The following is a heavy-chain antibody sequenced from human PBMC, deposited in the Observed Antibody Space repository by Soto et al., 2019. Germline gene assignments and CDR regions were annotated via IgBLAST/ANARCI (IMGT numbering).Heavy chain of an antibody. CDR3: AGGDTAMVNRYYCYYGMDV. J-gene: IGHJ6*02. D-gene: IGHD5-18*01. Sequence: QVQLVQSGAEVKKPGSSVKVSCKASGGTFSSYAISWVRQAPGQGLEWMGGIIPIFGTANYAQKFQGRVTINADETASTAYMELSSLRSEDTAVYYCAGGDTAMVNRYYCYYGMDVWGPGTTVTVSS. CDR1: GGTFSSYA. CDR2: IIPIFGTA. V-gene: IGHV1-69*12.